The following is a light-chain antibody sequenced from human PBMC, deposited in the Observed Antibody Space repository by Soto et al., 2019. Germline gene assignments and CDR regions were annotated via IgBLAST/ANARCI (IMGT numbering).Light chain of an antibody. CDR1: QSISSY. J-gene: IGKJ2*01. V-gene: IGKV1-39*01. Sequence: DIQMTQSPSSLSASVGDRVTITCRASQSISSYLNWYQQKPGKDPKLLSYASSSLQSGAPSRFSGSVSGTDCTLTISSLQPEDFANYSCQQSYSTPRPFGQGTKLELK. CDR3: QQSYSTPRP. CDR2: ASS.